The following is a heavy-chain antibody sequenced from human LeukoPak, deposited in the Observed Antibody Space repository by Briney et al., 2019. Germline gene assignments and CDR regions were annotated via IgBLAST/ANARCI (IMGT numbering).Heavy chain of an antibody. D-gene: IGHD3-16*02. J-gene: IGHJ4*02. CDR3: ARDYDYFWGGYRYPFDY. Sequence: GGSLRPSCAASGFTFSSYWMHWVRQAPGKGLVWLSRMNSDGSTTNYADSVKGRFTISRDNARNTLYLQMNSLRVEDTAMYFCARDYDYFWGGYRYPFDYWGQGTLVTVSS. CDR1: GFTFSSYW. V-gene: IGHV3-74*01. CDR2: MNSDGSTT.